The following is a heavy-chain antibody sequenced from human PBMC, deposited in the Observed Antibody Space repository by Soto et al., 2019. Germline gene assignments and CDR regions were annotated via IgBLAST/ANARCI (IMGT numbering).Heavy chain of an antibody. V-gene: IGHV3-73*01. CDR2: IRSKANNYAT. CDR1: GFTFSGSA. J-gene: IGHJ5*01. Sequence: EVQLVESGGGLVQPGESLKLSCAVSGFTFSGSAMHWVRQASGKGLEWVGRIRSKANNYATAYAASVKGRLTISRDDSKNTAYLQLNSLNSEDTAVYYCTRGYGDYVRDSWGQGTLVTVSS. D-gene: IGHD4-17*01. CDR3: TRGYGDYVRDS.